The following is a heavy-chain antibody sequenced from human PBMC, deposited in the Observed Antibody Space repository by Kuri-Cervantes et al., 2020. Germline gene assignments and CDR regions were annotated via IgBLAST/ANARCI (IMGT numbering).Heavy chain of an antibody. CDR2: IYYSGST. V-gene: IGHV4-59*01. CDR3: ARDDWKFNWFDP. D-gene: IGHD1-1*01. J-gene: IGHJ5*02. CDR1: GGSISSYY. Sequence: SETLSLTCTVSGGSISSYYWSWIRQPPGKGLEWIGCIYYSGSTNYNPSLKSRVTMSLDTSKNQFSLKLSSVTAADTAVYYCARDDWKFNWFDPWGQGTLVTVSS.